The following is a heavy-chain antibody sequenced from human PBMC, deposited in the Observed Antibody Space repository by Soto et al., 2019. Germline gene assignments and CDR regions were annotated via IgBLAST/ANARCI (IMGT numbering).Heavy chain of an antibody. CDR1: GGSISSGGYS. CDR2: IYHSGST. Sequence: ASETLSLTCAVSGGSISSGGYSWSWIRQPPGKGLEWIGYIYHSGSTYYNPSLKSRVTISVDRSKNQFSLKLSSVTAADTAVYYCARVVAAASVDPWGQGTLVTVSS. CDR3: ARVVAAASVDP. J-gene: IGHJ5*02. D-gene: IGHD6-13*01. V-gene: IGHV4-30-2*01.